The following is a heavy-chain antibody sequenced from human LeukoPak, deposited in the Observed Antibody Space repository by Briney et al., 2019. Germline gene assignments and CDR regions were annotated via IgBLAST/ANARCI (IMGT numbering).Heavy chain of an antibody. V-gene: IGHV4-39*01. J-gene: IGHJ4*02. CDR1: GGSVSSGSYY. CDR2: IYYSGST. CDR3: ARFFNRRAFDY. D-gene: IGHD1-14*01. Sequence: SETLSLTCTVSGGSVSSGSYYWGWIRQPPGKGLEWIGTIYYSGSTYYNPSLKSRVTISVDTSKNQFSLNLSSVTAADTAVYYCARFFNRRAFDYWGQGTLVTVSS.